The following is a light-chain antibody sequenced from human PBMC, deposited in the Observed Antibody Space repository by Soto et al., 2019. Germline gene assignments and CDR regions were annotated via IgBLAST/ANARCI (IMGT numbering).Light chain of an antibody. CDR2: AAS. CDR3: QQSSTAPCT. V-gene: IGKV1-39*01. J-gene: IGKJ3*01. Sequence: DIQMTQSPSSLSASVGDRVTITCRASQTINTYLNWYQQKPGKAPKLLIFAASSLQSGVPSRFSGSGSRTDFTLTISSLQPEDFATYYCQQSSTAPCTFGPGTKVDIK. CDR1: QTINTY.